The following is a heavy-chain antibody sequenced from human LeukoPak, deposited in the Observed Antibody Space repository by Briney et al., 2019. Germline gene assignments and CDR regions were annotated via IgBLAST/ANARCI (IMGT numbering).Heavy chain of an antibody. D-gene: IGHD5-12*01. CDR1: GFTFTSYG. Sequence: GGSLRLSCAASGFTFTSYGIHWVRQAPGKGLEWVAVISYDESSKYYADSVRGRFTISRDNFKNTLYLQMNSLSAEDTAVYYCAKSWASSPSGYDLRLDYWDQGTLVTVSS. CDR2: ISYDESSK. V-gene: IGHV3-30*18. CDR3: AKSWASSPSGYDLRLDY. J-gene: IGHJ4*02.